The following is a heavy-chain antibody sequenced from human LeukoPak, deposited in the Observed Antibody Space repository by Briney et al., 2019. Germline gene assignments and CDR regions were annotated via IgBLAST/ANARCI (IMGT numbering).Heavy chain of an antibody. Sequence: PGGSLRLSCAASGFTFDDYAMHWVRQAPGKGLEWVPGISWNSGSIGYADSVKGRFTISRDNAKNSPYLQMNSLRAEDTALYYCAKSAHGYSSSWFDYWGQGTLVTVSS. V-gene: IGHV3-9*01. CDR2: ISWNSGSI. CDR1: GFTFDDYA. D-gene: IGHD6-13*01. J-gene: IGHJ4*02. CDR3: AKSAHGYSSSWFDY.